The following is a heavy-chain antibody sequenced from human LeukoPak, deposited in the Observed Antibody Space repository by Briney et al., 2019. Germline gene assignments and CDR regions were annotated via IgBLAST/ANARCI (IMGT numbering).Heavy chain of an antibody. D-gene: IGHD4-17*01. J-gene: IGHJ4*02. V-gene: IGHV3-23*01. CDR1: GFTFSSYA. CDR2: ISGSGTST. CDR3: AKRYGDYEGN. Sequence: GGSLRLSCAASGFTFSSYAMNWVRQAPGKGLEWVSSISGSGTSTYYADSVKGRFTIPRDNSKNTLYLQMNSLRDEDTAVYYCAKRYGDYEGNWGQGTLVTVSS.